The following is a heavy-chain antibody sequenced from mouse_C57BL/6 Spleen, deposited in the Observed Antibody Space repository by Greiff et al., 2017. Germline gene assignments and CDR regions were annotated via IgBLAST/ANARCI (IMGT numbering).Heavy chain of an antibody. J-gene: IGHJ2*01. Sequence: QVHVKQSGAELVKPGASVKMSCKASGYTFTSYWITWVKQRPGQGLEWIGDIYPGSGSTNYNEKFKSKATLTVDTSSSTAYMQLSSLTSEDSAVYYCARGGVYYSNYFDYWGQGTTLTVSS. CDR3: ARGGVYYSNYFDY. D-gene: IGHD2-5*01. CDR2: IYPGSGST. V-gene: IGHV1-55*01. CDR1: GYTFTSYW.